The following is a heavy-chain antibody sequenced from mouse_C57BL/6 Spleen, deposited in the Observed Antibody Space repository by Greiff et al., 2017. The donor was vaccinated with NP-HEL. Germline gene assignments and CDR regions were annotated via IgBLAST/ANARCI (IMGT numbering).Heavy chain of an antibody. CDR2: IRSKSNNYAT. Sequence: EVQLVESGGGLVQPKGSLKLSCAASGFSFNTYAMNWVRQAPGKGLEWVARIRSKSNNYATYYADSVKDRFTISRDDSESMLYLQMNNLKTEDTAMYYCVRHDGYDEAMDYWGQGTSVTVSS. CDR3: VRHDGYDEAMDY. V-gene: IGHV10-1*01. CDR1: GFSFNTYA. J-gene: IGHJ4*01. D-gene: IGHD2-2*01.